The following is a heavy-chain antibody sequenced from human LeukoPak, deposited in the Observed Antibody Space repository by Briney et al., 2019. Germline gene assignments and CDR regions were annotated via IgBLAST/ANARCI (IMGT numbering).Heavy chain of an antibody. J-gene: IGHJ2*01. CDR1: GGSISSYY. CDR3: ARGLDYGDYASYWYFDL. CDR2: IYYSGST. Sequence: SQTLSLTCTVSGGSISSYYWSWIRQPPGKGLEWIGYIYYSGSTNYNPSLKSRVTISVDTSKNQFSLKLSSVTAADTAVYYCARGLDYGDYASYWYFDLWGRGTLVTVSS. D-gene: IGHD4-17*01. V-gene: IGHV4-59*01.